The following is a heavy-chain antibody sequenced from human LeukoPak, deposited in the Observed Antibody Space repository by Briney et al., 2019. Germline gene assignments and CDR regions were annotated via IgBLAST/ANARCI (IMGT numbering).Heavy chain of an antibody. D-gene: IGHD1-26*01. J-gene: IGHJ5*02. CDR2: IYYSGST. V-gene: IGHV4-39*07. Sequence: SETLSLTCTVSGGSISSSSYYWGWIRQPPGKGLEWIGSIYYSGSTYYNPSLKSRVTISVDTSKNQFSLKLSSVTAADTAVYYCARDQPISWELFHWFDPWGQGTLVTVSS. CDR3: ARDQPISWELFHWFDP. CDR1: GGSISSSSYY.